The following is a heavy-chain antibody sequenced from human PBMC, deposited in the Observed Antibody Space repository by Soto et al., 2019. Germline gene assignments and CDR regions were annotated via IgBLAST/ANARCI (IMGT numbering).Heavy chain of an antibody. CDR1: GGTFSSYA. D-gene: IGHD5-18*01. Sequence: SVKVSCKASGGTFSSYAISWVRQAPGQGLEWMGGIIPIFGTANYAQKFQGRVTITADESTSTAYMELSSLRSEDTAVYYCARVGYSYGSDAFDIWGQGTMVTVSS. J-gene: IGHJ3*02. CDR3: ARVGYSYGSDAFDI. V-gene: IGHV1-69*13. CDR2: IIPIFGTA.